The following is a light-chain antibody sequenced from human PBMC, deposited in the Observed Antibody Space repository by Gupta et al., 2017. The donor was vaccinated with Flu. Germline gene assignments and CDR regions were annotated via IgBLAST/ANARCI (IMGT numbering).Light chain of an antibody. Sequence: DIQMTQSPSSLSASVGDRVTITCRASQSISNYLNWYQQKPGKAPNLLIYAASSLQSGVPSRFSGSGSGTDFTLTISSLQPEDFAIYYCQQTYRTPITFGQGTRVESK. V-gene: IGKV1-39*01. CDR2: AAS. CDR3: QQTYRTPIT. CDR1: QSISNY. J-gene: IGKJ5*01.